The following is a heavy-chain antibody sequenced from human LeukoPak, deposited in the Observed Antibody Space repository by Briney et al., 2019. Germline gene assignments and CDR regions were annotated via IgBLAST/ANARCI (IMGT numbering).Heavy chain of an antibody. CDR1: GFTFSSYW. CDR2: IKQDGSEK. D-gene: IGHD3/OR15-3a*01. V-gene: IGHV3-7*01. Sequence: PGGSLRLSCAASGFTFSSYWMSWVRQAPGKGLEWVANIKQDGSEKYYVDSVKGRFTISRDNAKNSLYLQMNSLRAEDTAIYYCARAQWTAFDYYYYMDVWGKGTTVTVSS. CDR3: ARAQWTAFDYYYYMDV. J-gene: IGHJ6*03.